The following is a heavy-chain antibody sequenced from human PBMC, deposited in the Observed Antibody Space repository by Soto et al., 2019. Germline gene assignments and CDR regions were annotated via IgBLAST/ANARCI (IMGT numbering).Heavy chain of an antibody. CDR1: GYTFSNYV. CDR3: EIYVSQTINAKYSVDI. CDR2: FKAGNGNT. D-gene: IGHD2-15*01. V-gene: IGHV1-3*01. J-gene: IGHJ3*02. Sequence: QVQFVQSGAEVKRSGASVKVSCEASGYTFSNYVFHWVRQAPGQRPEWMGWFKAGNGNTKYSQKFQGRVTLNRDTSACPTDMELTRLTSEDTGVYYCEIYVSQTINAKYSVDILDQGTIVTVSS.